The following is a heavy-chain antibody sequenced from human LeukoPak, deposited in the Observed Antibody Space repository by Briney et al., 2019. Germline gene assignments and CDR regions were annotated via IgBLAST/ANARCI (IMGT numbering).Heavy chain of an antibody. Sequence: PSETLSLTCAVSGGSISSGGYSWSWIRQPPGKGLEWIGYIYHSGSTYYNPSLKSRVTISVDRSKNQFSLKLSSVTAADTAVYYCARKPYYYDSSGADAFDIWGQGTMVTVSS. V-gene: IGHV4-30-2*01. CDR3: ARKPYYYDSSGADAFDI. J-gene: IGHJ3*02. CDR2: IYHSGST. D-gene: IGHD3-22*01. CDR1: GGSISSGGYS.